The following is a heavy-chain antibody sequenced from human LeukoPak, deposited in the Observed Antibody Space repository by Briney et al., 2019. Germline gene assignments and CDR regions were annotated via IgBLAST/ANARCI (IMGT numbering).Heavy chain of an antibody. Sequence: PGGSLRLSCAASGFTFSSYWMHWVRQAPGKGLVWVSRINSDGSSTSYADSVKGRFTISRDNAKNTLYLQMNSLRAEDTAVYYCARAGPYYYDSGGYYYSEYFQHWGQGTLVTVSS. D-gene: IGHD3-22*01. J-gene: IGHJ1*01. CDR2: INSDGSST. V-gene: IGHV3-74*01. CDR3: ARAGPYYYDSGGYYYSEYFQH. CDR1: GFTFSSYW.